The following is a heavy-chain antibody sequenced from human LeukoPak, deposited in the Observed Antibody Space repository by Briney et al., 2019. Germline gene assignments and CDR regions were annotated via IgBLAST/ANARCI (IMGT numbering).Heavy chain of an antibody. CDR3: ARFSDWLFTSFDY. CDR2: FYSGGST. J-gene: IGHJ4*02. Sequence: GGSLRLSCAASGFTVSTKYMSWVRQAPGKGLEWVSLFYSGGSTYYADSVKGRFTISRDNSKSTLYLQMNNLRADDTAVYYCARFSDWLFTSFDYWGQGTLVTVSS. D-gene: IGHD3-9*01. CDR1: GFTVSTKY. V-gene: IGHV3-66*01.